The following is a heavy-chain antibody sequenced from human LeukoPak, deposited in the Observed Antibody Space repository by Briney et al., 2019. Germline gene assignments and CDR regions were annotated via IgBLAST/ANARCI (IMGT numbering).Heavy chain of an antibody. J-gene: IGHJ6*03. D-gene: IGHD1-1*01. CDR2: INHSGST. Sequence: PSETLSLTCAVYGGSFSGYYWSWIRQPPGKGLEWIGEINHSGSTNYNPSLKSRVTISVDTSKNQFSLKLSSVTAADTAVYYCASIGWGSPNGPRNYYYYYMDVWGKGTTVTVSS. CDR1: GGSFSGYY. V-gene: IGHV4-34*01. CDR3: ASIGWGSPNGPRNYYYYYMDV.